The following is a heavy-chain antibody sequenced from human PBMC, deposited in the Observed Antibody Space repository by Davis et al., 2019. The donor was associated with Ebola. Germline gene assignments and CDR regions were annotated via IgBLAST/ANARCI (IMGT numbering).Heavy chain of an antibody. CDR2: ISGSGGST. J-gene: IGHJ4*02. V-gene: IGHV3-23*01. CDR3: AKAWYYDFWSGYLY. Sequence: PGGSLRLSCAAFGFTFSSYAMSWVRQAPGKGLEWVSAISGSGGSTYYADSVKGRFTISRDNSKNTLYLQMNSLRAEDTAVYYCAKAWYYDFWSGYLYWGQGTLVTVSS. D-gene: IGHD3-3*01. CDR1: GFTFSSYA.